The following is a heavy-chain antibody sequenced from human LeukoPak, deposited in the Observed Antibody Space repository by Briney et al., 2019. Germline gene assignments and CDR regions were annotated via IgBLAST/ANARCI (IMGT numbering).Heavy chain of an antibody. D-gene: IGHD2-8*02. V-gene: IGHV4-59*02. CDR1: GGSVNSYY. J-gene: IGHJ4*02. CDR2: VYNSGDT. Sequence: SETLSLTCNVSGGSVNSYYWSWIRQPPGKGLEWIGYVYNSGDTKSNPSLKGRVTISMDTPKNKFSLKLSSVTAADTAVYYCARGYCAGGNCYVLDNWGQGTLVTVSS. CDR3: ARGYCAGGNCYVLDN.